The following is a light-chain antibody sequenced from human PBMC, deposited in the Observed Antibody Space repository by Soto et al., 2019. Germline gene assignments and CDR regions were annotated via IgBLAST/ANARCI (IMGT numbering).Light chain of an antibody. Sequence: EIVLTQSPGTLSLSPGERGTLSCRASQSVSSGYLAWYQQKPGQAPRLLIYDASNRATGIPARFSGSGSGTEFTLTISSLQSEDFAVYYCQQRSNWPGTFGQGTKVDI. CDR2: DAS. V-gene: IGKV3D-20*02. J-gene: IGKJ1*01. CDR3: QQRSNWPGT. CDR1: QSVSSGY.